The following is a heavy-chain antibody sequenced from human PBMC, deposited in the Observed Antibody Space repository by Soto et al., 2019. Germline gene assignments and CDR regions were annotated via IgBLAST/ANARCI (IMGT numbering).Heavy chain of an antibody. D-gene: IGHD6-25*01. CDR3: AKFFVEAGSNSGWPWSFHY. CDR2: ISGSGGTT. Sequence: EVQLLESGGGLVQPGRSLRLSCAASGVTFSNYAMSWVRQAPGQGLDWVSAISGSGGTTYYADSVKGRFTISRDNSKNTLFRQMNSLRAEDAAVYYCAKFFVEAGSNSGWPWSFHYWGQGPLVTVSS. V-gene: IGHV3-23*01. CDR1: GVTFSNYA. J-gene: IGHJ4*02.